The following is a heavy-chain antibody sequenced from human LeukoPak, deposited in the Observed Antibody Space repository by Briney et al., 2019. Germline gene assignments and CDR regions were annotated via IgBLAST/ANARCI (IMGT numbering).Heavy chain of an antibody. CDR2: EDGGP. CDR1: GYTLTELS. CDR3: VSIDLDS. D-gene: IGHD3-16*02. Sequence: GASVTVSCKLSGYTLTELSIHRVRQAPGKGLEWMGGEDGGPIYAQKFQGRVTMTEDTSTDTAYMDVSSLRSEDTAVYYCVSIDLDSWGQGTLVTVSS. J-gene: IGHJ4*02. V-gene: IGHV1-24*01.